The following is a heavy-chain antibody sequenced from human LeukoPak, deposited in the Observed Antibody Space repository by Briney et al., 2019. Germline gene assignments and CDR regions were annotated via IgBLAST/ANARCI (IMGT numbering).Heavy chain of an antibody. CDR1: GGSISSGGYY. D-gene: IGHD3-22*01. Sequence: SETLSLTCTVSGGSISSGGYYWSWIRQHPGKGLEWIGYIYYSGSTYYNPSLKSRVTTSVDTSKNQFSLKLSSVTAADTAVYYCARDDSSGYPGLGYWGQGTLVTVSS. CDR2: IYYSGST. J-gene: IGHJ4*02. V-gene: IGHV4-31*03. CDR3: ARDDSSGYPGLGY.